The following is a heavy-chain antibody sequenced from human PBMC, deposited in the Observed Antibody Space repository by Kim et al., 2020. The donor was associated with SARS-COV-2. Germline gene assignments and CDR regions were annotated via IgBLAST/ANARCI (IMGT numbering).Heavy chain of an antibody. D-gene: IGHD1-26*01. Sequence: YYNSSLKSRVTISVDKSKNPCSLKLSSVTAADTAVYYCAASYSGSYKIDYWGQGTLVTVSS. J-gene: IGHJ4*02. CDR3: AASYSGSYKIDY. V-gene: IGHV4-30-2*01.